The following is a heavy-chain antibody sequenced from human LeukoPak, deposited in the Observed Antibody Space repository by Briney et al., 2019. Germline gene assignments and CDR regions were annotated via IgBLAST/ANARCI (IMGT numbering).Heavy chain of an antibody. CDR1: GGTFNTYA. V-gene: IGHV1-69*04. CDR2: IIPILDAA. J-gene: IGHJ6*02. CDR3: ARFPVRGYTYGSVIHHMDV. Sequence: SVKVSCKASGGTFNTYAITWVRQAPEQGLEWMGRIIPILDAADSAQKFQGRLTISADKSTSTVYMELSSLRSEDTAIYYCARFPVRGYTYGSVIHHMDVWGQGTTVTVSS. D-gene: IGHD5-18*01.